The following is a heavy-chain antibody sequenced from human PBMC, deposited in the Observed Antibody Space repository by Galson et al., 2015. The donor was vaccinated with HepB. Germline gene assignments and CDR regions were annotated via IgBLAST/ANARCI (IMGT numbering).Heavy chain of an antibody. V-gene: IGHV3-48*01. Sequence: SLRLSCAASGFTFSSYSMNWVRQAPGKGLEWVSYISSSSSTIYYADSVKGRFTISGDNAKNSLYLQMNSLRAEDTAVYYCAREGDFWSGYYSNFDYWGQGTLVTVSS. CDR2: ISSSSSTI. J-gene: IGHJ4*02. CDR3: AREGDFWSGYYSNFDY. CDR1: GFTFSSYS. D-gene: IGHD3-3*01.